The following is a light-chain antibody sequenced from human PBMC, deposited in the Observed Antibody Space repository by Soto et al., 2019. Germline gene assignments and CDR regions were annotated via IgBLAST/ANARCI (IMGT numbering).Light chain of an antibody. J-gene: IGKJ4*01. CDR2: RAS. CDR3: QQYSDSPPVT. V-gene: IGKV3-20*01. CDR1: QRFSRAY. Sequence: EIFLPRSPATLLCPPGERATLSVRAGQRFSRAYLACYQQNPGQAPRLLPYRASNRDTGIPDRFSGGGSGTEFTLTISRLEPEDFALYYCQQYSDSPPVTFGGGTKVEIK.